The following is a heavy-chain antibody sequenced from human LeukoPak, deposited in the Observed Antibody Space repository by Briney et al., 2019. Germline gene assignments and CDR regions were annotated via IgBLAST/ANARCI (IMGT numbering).Heavy chain of an antibody. CDR3: AREPNWGYFDY. D-gene: IGHD7-27*01. J-gene: IGHJ4*02. CDR1: GYTFTGYY. CDR2: INPNSGGT. Sequence: ASVKVSCKASGYTFTGYYMHWVRQAPGQGLEWMGWINPNSGGTHYAQKFQGRVTMTRDTSISTAYMELSSLRSDDTALYYCAREPNWGYFDYWGKGALVTASS. V-gene: IGHV1-2*02.